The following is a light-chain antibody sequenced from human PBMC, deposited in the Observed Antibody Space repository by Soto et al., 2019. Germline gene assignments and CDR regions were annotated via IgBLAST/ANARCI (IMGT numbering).Light chain of an antibody. CDR2: GAS. CDR1: ESVSSTY. Sequence: DIVLTQSPGTLSLSPGERATLSCRASESVSSTYLAWYQQKPGQAPSLLIYGASSRPTDIPDRFSGSGSGTDFTLTISRLEPEDFAVYYCQQYGGSPQTFGQGPSWRSN. J-gene: IGKJ2*01. CDR3: QQYGGSPQT. V-gene: IGKV3-20*01.